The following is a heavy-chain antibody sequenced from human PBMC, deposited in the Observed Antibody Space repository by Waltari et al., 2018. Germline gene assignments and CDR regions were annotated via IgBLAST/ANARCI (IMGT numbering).Heavy chain of an antibody. CDR3: ARVDHYYDSSGYPLPWVPFQH. CDR1: GYTFTGYY. Sequence: QVQLVRSGAEVKKPGASVKVSCKASGYTFTGYYMHWVRQAPGQGLEWINPNSGGTNYAQKFQGRVTMTRDTSISTAYMELSRLRSDDTAVYYCARVDHYYDSSGYPLPWVPFQHWGQGTLVTVSS. D-gene: IGHD3-22*01. J-gene: IGHJ1*01. CDR2: INPNSGGT. V-gene: IGHV1-2*02.